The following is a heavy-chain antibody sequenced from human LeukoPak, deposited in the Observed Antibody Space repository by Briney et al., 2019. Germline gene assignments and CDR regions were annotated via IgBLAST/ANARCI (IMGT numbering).Heavy chain of an antibody. D-gene: IGHD4-17*01. CDR2: ISAYNGYT. CDR1: GYTFTSYG. Sequence: ASVKVSCKASGYTFTSYGISWVRQAPGKGLDGMGWISAYNGYTNYPQKLQGRVTMTTDTSTSTAYMELRSLRSDDTAVYYCARCNYGDYGRVQSDYWGQGTLVTVSS. CDR3: ARCNYGDYGRVQSDY. V-gene: IGHV1-18*04. J-gene: IGHJ4*02.